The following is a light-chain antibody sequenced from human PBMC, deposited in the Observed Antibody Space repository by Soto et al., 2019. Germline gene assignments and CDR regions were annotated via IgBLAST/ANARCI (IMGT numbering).Light chain of an antibody. CDR2: EVS. Sequence: QSVLTQPASVSGSPGQSITISCTGTSSDVGGYNYVSWYQQHPGKAPKVIIYEVSNRPAGVSNRFSCSKSGNTASLTISGLPAEDEADYYCSSYTRSDSYAFGTGTKVTVL. V-gene: IGLV2-14*01. J-gene: IGLJ1*01. CDR1: SSDVGGYNY. CDR3: SSYTRSDSYA.